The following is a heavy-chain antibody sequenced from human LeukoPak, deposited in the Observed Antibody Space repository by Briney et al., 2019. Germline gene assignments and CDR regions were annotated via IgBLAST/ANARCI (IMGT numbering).Heavy chain of an antibody. V-gene: IGHV3-48*04. CDR3: AATYYYDGSGDY. Sequence: GGSLRLSCAASGFTFSMYSMNWVRQAPGKGLEWVSYISGYSSTIHYEDSVKGRFTISRDNAKNSLYLLMNSLRTEDTAVYYCAATYYYDGSGDYWGQGTLVAVAS. J-gene: IGHJ4*02. CDR2: ISGYSSTI. D-gene: IGHD3-22*01. CDR1: GFTFSMYS.